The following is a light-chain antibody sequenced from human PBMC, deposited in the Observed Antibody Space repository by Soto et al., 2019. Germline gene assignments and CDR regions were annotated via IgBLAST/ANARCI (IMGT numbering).Light chain of an antibody. CDR3: QQAFTFPRT. Sequence: DIQMTQSPSSLSASVGDRVTITCRASQTISTYLNWYQQKPGKAPRLLIYDASSLLSGVPSRFSGSGSGTDFTLTIASLQPEDFATYYCQQAFTFPRTFGQGTRLEIK. V-gene: IGKV1-39*01. CDR2: DAS. CDR1: QTISTY. J-gene: IGKJ5*01.